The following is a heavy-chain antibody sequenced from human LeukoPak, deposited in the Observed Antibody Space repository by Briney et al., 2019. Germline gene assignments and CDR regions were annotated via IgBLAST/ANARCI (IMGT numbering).Heavy chain of an antibody. CDR1: GYSISSGYY. CDR2: FYDSGNT. D-gene: IGHD1-1*01. Sequence: SETLSLTCTVSGYSISSGYYWGWIRQPPGKGLEWIGSFYDSGNTYYNSSLKSRVTISVDTSKNQFSLKVRSVTAADTAVYYCARRGSYYYYYYMDVWGKGTTVTVS. CDR3: ARRGSYYYYYYMDV. V-gene: IGHV4-38-2*02. J-gene: IGHJ6*03.